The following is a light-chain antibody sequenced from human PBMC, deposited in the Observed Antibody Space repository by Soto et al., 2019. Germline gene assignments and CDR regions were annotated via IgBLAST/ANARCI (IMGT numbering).Light chain of an antibody. Sequence: EVVMTQSPATVSVSPGEGVTLSCRASQTISNDLAWYQQKPGQAPRLLIYGASTRATGVPARFSGGGSGTEFTLTISSLQSEEVAFYYCQQNNKWPPVTFGGGTKV. CDR2: GAS. CDR1: QTISND. CDR3: QQNNKWPPVT. V-gene: IGKV3-15*01. J-gene: IGKJ4*01.